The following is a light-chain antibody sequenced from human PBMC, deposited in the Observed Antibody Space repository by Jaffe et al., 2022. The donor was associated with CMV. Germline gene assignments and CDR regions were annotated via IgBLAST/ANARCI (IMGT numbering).Light chain of an antibody. CDR3: QQYNSWSPT. CDR2: GAS. Sequence: EIVMTQSPATLSVSPGERATLSCRASQSVSSNLAWYQQKPGQGPRLLIYGASTRATGIPARFSGSESGTEFTLTINSLQSEDFAVYYCQQYNSWSPTFGQGTKVEIK. V-gene: IGKV3-15*01. CDR1: QSVSSN. J-gene: IGKJ1*01.